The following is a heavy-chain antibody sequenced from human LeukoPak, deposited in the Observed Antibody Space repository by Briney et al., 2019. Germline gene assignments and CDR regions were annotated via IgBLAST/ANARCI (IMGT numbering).Heavy chain of an antibody. J-gene: IGHJ3*02. CDR3: ARAHASGYFDVFDI. Sequence: SETLSLTCSVSGGSINRYYFSWLRQPAGKALEWIGRIYSNGSPDYNPSLNSRVTMSVDTSKNQVSLKLFSVTAADTAVYYCARAHASGYFDVFDIWGQGTMVTVSS. V-gene: IGHV4-4*07. D-gene: IGHD3-22*01. CDR2: IYSNGSP. CDR1: GGSINRYY.